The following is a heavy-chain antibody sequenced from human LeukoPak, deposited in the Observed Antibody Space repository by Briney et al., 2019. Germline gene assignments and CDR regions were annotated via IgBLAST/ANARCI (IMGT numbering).Heavy chain of an antibody. V-gene: IGHV3-23*01. CDR3: ARVGEGAAKD. CDR1: GFTFNNFA. CDR2: ISSSGDST. D-gene: IGHD1-26*01. Sequence: GGSLRLSCAASGFTFNNFAMAWVRQAPGQGLEWVSLISSSGDSTYYADSVTGRFTISRDNSKNTLYLQMNSLRAEDTAVYYCARVGEGAAKDWGQGTLVTVSS. J-gene: IGHJ4*02.